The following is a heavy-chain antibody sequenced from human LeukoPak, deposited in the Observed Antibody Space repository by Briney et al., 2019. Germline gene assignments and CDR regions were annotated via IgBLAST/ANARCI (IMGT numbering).Heavy chain of an antibody. D-gene: IGHD6-6*01. Sequence: PGGSLRLSCAAYGFTFSSYWMNWVRQTPGKGLEWVANIKQDGSEQYYVDSVKGRFTISRDNAKNSLYLQMNSLRAEDTAVYYCARGRSSDNWFDPWGQGTLVTVSS. CDR2: IKQDGSEQ. V-gene: IGHV3-7*03. CDR3: ARGRSSDNWFDP. J-gene: IGHJ5*02. CDR1: GFTFSSYW.